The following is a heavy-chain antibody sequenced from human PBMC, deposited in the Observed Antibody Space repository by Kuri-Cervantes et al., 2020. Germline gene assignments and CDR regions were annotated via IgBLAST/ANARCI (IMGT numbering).Heavy chain of an antibody. CDR2: IWYDGSNK. Sequence: GESLKISCAASGFTFSSYAMHWVRQAPGKGLEWVAVIWYDGSNKYYADSVKGRFTISRDNSKNTLYLQMNSLRAEDTAAYYCAKSFDIWGQGTMVTVSS. V-gene: IGHV3-30*04. CDR3: AKSFDI. J-gene: IGHJ3*02. CDR1: GFTFSSYA.